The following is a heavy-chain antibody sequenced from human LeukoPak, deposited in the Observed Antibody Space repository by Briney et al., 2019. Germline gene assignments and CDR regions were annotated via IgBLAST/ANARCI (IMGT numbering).Heavy chain of an antibody. CDR2: INPNSGGT. J-gene: IGHJ5*02. D-gene: IGHD3-22*01. Sequence: ASVKVSCKASGYTFTGYYMHWVRQAPGHGLEWMGWINPNSGGTNYAQKFQGRVTMTRDTSISTAYMELSRLRSDDTAVYYCARSRLTYYYDSSGSSPPTSWGQGTLVTVSS. CDR1: GYTFTGYY. CDR3: ARSRLTYYYDSSGSSPPTS. V-gene: IGHV1-2*02.